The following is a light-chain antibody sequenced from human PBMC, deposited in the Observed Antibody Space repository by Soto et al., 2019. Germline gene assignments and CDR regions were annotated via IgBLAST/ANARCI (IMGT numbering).Light chain of an antibody. J-gene: IGKJ4*01. CDR3: HQHRKWPLT. V-gene: IGKV3-11*01. CDR1: QSVGTS. Sequence: VLTQSPGTLSASAVNRATLSFRASQSVGTSLAWYQQKPGQAPSLLISDVSNRATGIPARFSGSGSRTDFTLTISSLEPEDFAVYYCHQHRKWPLTFGCGTKVDIK. CDR2: DVS.